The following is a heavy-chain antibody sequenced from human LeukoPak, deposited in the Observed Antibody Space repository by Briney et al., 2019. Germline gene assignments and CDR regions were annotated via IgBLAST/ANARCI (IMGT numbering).Heavy chain of an antibody. CDR2: ISSSSRYI. D-gene: IGHD6-6*01. CDR3: ASSRGGSSTDY. V-gene: IGHV3-21*01. J-gene: IGHJ4*02. CDR1: GFTFSGYS. Sequence: GGSLRLSCAASGFTFSGYSLNWVRQAPGKGLEWVSSISSSSRYIYYADSLKGRFTISRDNAKNSLYLQMNSLRAEDTAVYYCASSRGGSSTDYWGQGTLVTVSS.